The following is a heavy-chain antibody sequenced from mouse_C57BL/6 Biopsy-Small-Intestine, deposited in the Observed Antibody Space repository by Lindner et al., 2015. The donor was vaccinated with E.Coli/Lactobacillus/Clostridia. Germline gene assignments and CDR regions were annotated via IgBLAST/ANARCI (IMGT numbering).Heavy chain of an antibody. CDR2: ISYSGYS. D-gene: IGHD1-1*01. V-gene: IGHV3-1*01. J-gene: IGHJ2*01. Sequence: VQLQESGPGMVRPSQSLSLTCSVTGYSITSGYDWHWIRHFPGNKLEWMGYISYSGYSNYNPSLKSRISITHDTSKNHFFLKLNSVTTEDTATYYCVRGYYGSKYGYYFDYWGQGTTLTVSS. CDR1: GYSITSGYD. CDR3: VRGYYGSKYGYYFDY.